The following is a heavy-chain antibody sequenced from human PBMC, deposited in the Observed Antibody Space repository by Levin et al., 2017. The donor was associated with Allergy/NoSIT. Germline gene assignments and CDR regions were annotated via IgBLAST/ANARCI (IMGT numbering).Heavy chain of an antibody. CDR2: ISYDGSDT. Sequence: GGSLRLSCAASGFSFRSFGMHWARQSPGKGLEWLAVISYDGSDTYYADSVKGRFTISRENSKNTLYLQMNSLRGEDAAVYYCAKDVVFGTSSWALDFWGQGILVTVSS. V-gene: IGHV3-30*18. CDR1: GFSFRSFG. J-gene: IGHJ4*02. CDR3: AKDVVFGTSSWALDF. D-gene: IGHD2-2*01.